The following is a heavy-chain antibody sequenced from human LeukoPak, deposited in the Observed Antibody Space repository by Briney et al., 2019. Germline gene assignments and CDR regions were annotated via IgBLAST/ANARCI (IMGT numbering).Heavy chain of an antibody. Sequence: GGSLRLSCAASGFTFSSNYMSWVRQAPGKGLEWVSALYIGGNTYYADSVRGRFTISRDNSKNTLYLQMNSLRAEDTAIYYCTTAAGYNYGQYWGQGTLVTVSS. CDR2: LYIGGNT. CDR1: GFTFSSNY. J-gene: IGHJ4*02. CDR3: TTAAGYNYGQY. V-gene: IGHV3-53*01. D-gene: IGHD5-18*01.